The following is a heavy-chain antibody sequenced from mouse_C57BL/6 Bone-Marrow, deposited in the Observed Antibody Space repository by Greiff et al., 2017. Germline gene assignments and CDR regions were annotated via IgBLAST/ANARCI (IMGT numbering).Heavy chain of an antibody. D-gene: IGHD1-1*01. Sequence: QVQLQQPGAELVKPGASVKMSCKASGYTFTSYWITWVKQRPGQGLEWIGDIYPGSGSTNYNEKFKSKDTLTVDTSSSTAYMQLSSLTSEDSAVYYCAREGVVATWGEFDYFDYWGQGTTLTVSS. CDR3: AREGVVATWGEFDYFDY. CDR2: IYPGSGST. J-gene: IGHJ2*01. CDR1: GYTFTSYW. V-gene: IGHV1-55*01.